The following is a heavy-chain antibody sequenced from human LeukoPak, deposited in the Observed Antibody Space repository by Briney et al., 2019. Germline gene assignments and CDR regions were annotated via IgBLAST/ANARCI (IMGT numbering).Heavy chain of an antibody. Sequence: SETLSLTCTVSGGSISSGDYYWSWIRQPPGKGLEWIGYIYYSGSTYYNPSLKSRVTISVDTSKNQFSLKLSSVTAADTAVYYCARASVVPAAILNYYYYMDVWGKGTTVTVSS. D-gene: IGHD2-2*01. CDR2: IYYSGST. CDR1: GGSISSGDYY. V-gene: IGHV4-30-4*08. CDR3: ARASVVPAAILNYYYYMDV. J-gene: IGHJ6*03.